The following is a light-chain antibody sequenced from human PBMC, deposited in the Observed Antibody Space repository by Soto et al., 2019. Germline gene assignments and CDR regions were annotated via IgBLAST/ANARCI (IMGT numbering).Light chain of an antibody. CDR1: SSDVGGYNY. J-gene: IGLJ1*01. V-gene: IGLV2-11*01. Sequence: QSALTQPRSVSGSPGHSVPISCTGTSSDVGGYNYVSWYQQHPGKAPKLMIYDVNKRPSGVPDRFSGFKSGNTASLTISGLQAEDEADYSCCSHAGTYIYVFGTGTKVTVL. CDR3: CSHAGTYIYV. CDR2: DVN.